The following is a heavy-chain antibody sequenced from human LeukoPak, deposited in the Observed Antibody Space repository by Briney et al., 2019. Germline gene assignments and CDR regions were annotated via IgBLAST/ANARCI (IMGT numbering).Heavy chain of an antibody. CDR2: IYYSGST. V-gene: IGHV4-31*03. CDR1: GGSISSGGYY. CDR3: ARAKRDGYNLADY. J-gene: IGHJ4*02. D-gene: IGHD5-24*01. Sequence: PSQTLSLTCTVSGGSISSGGYYWRWIRQHPGKGLEWIGYIYYSGSTYYNPSLKSRVTISVDTSKNQFSLKLTSVTAADTAVYYCARAKRDGYNLADYWGQGTLVIVSS.